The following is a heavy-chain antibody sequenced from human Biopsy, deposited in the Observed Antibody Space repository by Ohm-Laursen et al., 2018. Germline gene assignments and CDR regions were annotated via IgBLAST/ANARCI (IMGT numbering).Heavy chain of an antibody. CDR1: GGTFSNYG. D-gene: IGHD6-19*01. CDR3: ALQSVAQMKNFDY. Sequence: SVKVSCNSPGGTFSNYGVNWVRQAHGQGLEWMGLISPKSGGTNYAQKFQGNITMTKNTSMSTVYMEMSRLRSDDTAVYYCALQSVAQMKNFDYWGQGTLVTVSS. V-gene: IGHV1-2*02. J-gene: IGHJ4*02. CDR2: ISPKSGGT.